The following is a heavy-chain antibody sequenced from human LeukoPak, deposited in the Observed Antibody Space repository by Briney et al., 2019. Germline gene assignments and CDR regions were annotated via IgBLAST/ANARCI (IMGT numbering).Heavy chain of an antibody. CDR2: IYYSGST. CDR3: ARSAESYYDFWSGYSFEYFQH. D-gene: IGHD3-3*01. V-gene: IGHV4-59*01. CDR1: GGSISSYY. Sequence: SETLSLTCTVSGGSISSYYWSWIRQPPGKGLEWIGYIYYSGSTNYNPSLKSRVTLSVDTSKNQFSLKLSSVTAADTAVYYCARSAESYYDFWSGYSFEYFQHWGQGTLVTVSS. J-gene: IGHJ1*01.